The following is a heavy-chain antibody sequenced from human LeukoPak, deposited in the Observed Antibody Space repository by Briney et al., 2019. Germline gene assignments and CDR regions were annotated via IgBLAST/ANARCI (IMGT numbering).Heavy chain of an antibody. CDR2: IRYDGSNK. Sequence: GGSLRLSCAASGFTFSSYGMHWVRQAPGKGLEWVAFIRYDGSNKYYADSVKGRFTISRDNSKNTLYLQMSSLRAEDTAVYYCAKVVSRSSLYYYYMDVWGKGTTVTVSS. J-gene: IGHJ6*03. CDR1: GFTFSSYG. CDR3: AKVVSRSSLYYYYMDV. D-gene: IGHD5/OR15-5a*01. V-gene: IGHV3-30*02.